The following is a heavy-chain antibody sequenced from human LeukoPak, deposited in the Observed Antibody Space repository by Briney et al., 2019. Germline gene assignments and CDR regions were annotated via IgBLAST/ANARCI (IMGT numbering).Heavy chain of an antibody. CDR2: IRDSGET. CDR3: ARDRAVTQDWVEFDP. J-gene: IGHJ5*02. CDR1: GFSVSNYY. D-gene: IGHD4-17*01. Sequence: GGSLRLSCAGSGFSVSNYYMSWVRQAPGKGLEWVSLIRDSGETFYADSVKGRFTISRDDSKNTMYLQMNRLRVEDTAVYFCARDRAVTQDWVEFDPWGQGTLVTVSS. V-gene: IGHV3-66*03.